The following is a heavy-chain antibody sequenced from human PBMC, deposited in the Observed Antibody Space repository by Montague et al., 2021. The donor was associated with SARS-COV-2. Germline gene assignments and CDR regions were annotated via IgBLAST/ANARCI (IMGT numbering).Heavy chain of an antibody. V-gene: IGHV3-23*03. CDR1: GFSFSGYA. CDR2: IYSGGDST. D-gene: IGHD3-10*01. Sequence: SLRLSCAASGFSFSGYAMNWVRQAPGKGLEWISVIYSGGDSTYYADSVRGRLTISRDDSKNTLFLHLNNLSAEDTAIYYCAKPGPFAFYFESWGQGTLVTVSS. CDR3: AKPGPFAFYFES. J-gene: IGHJ4*02.